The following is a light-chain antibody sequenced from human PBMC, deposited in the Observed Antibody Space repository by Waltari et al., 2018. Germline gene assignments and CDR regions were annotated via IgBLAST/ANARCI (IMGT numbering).Light chain of an antibody. CDR1: SLRSYY. CDR2: GKN. CDR3: NSRDSSGNHLV. Sequence: LGQTVRITCQGDSLRSYYASWYQQKPGQAPVLVIYGKNNRPSGIPDRFSGSSSGNTASLTITGAQAEDEADYYCNSRDSSGNHLVFGGGTKLTVL. V-gene: IGLV3-19*01. J-gene: IGLJ2*01.